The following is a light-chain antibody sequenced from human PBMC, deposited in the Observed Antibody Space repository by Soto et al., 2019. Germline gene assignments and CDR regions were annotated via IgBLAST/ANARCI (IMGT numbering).Light chain of an antibody. CDR3: MQIIQVPYT. Sequence: DIVMTQTPLSLSVTPGQPASISCKSSQTLLHSYGKTYLYWYLQRPGQPPQLLIYEVSNRLSGVLDRFSGSGSVTDFTLKISRVETEDVGVYYFMQIIQVPYTFGQGTKLEIK. V-gene: IGKV2D-29*01. CDR1: QTLLHSYGKTY. CDR2: EVS. J-gene: IGKJ2*01.